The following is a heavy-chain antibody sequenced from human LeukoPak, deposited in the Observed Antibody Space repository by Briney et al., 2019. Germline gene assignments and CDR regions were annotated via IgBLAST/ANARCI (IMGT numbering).Heavy chain of an antibody. D-gene: IGHD3-10*01. V-gene: IGHV5-51*01. Sequence: GESLKISCKGSGYSFTSYWIGWVRQMPGKGLEWMGIIYPGDSDTRYSPSFQGQVTISADKSISTAYLQWSSLKASDTAMYYCARHRFGELFPRHSDPWGQGTLVTVSS. CDR1: GYSFTSYW. CDR2: IYPGDSDT. J-gene: IGHJ5*02. CDR3: ARHRFGELFPRHSDP.